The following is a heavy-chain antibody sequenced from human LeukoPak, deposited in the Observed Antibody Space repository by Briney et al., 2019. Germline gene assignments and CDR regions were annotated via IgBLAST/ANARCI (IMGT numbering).Heavy chain of an antibody. D-gene: IGHD1-1*01. CDR3: ARDKRGSYYYYGVDV. CDR2: IYSGGST. CDR1: GFTVSSNY. V-gene: IGHV3-53*04. J-gene: IGHJ6*02. Sequence: GGSLRLSCAASGFTVSSNYMSWVRQAPGKGLEWVSVIYSGGSTYYADSVKGRFTISRHNSKNTLYLQMNSLRAEDTAVYYCARDKRGSYYYYGVDVWGQGTTVTVSS.